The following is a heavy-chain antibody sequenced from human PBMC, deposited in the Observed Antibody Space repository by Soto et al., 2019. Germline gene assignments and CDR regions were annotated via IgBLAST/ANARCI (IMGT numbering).Heavy chain of an antibody. V-gene: IGHV3-23*01. J-gene: IGHJ1*01. CDR1: GFTFTNCV. Sequence: EVHLLESGGVLVQPGESLRLSCATSGFTFTNCVMTWVRQPPGKRLEWVSVITTNGHTDYADSVKGRFTISRDNSKNTVYLQMNRLRAEENAIYYCAKGLLNGRWYAADWGQGTLVTVSS. CDR3: AKGLLNGRWYAAD. CDR2: ITTNGHT. D-gene: IGHD6-13*01.